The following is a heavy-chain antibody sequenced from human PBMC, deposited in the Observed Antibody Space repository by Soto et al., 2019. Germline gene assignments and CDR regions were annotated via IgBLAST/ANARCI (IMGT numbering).Heavy chain of an antibody. V-gene: IGHV3-23*01. D-gene: IGHD5-12*01. Sequence: GGSLRLSCAASGFTFSSYAMSWVRQAPGKGLEWVSAISGSGGSTYYADSVKGRFTISRDNSKNTLYLQMNSLRAEDTAVYYCAKGLGGYSGYDYSRGVDYWGQGTLVTVSS. J-gene: IGHJ4*02. CDR2: ISGSGGST. CDR3: AKGLGGYSGYDYSRGVDY. CDR1: GFTFSSYA.